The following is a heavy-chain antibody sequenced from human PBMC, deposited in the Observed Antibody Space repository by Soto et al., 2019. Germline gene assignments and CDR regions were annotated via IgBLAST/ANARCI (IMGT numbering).Heavy chain of an antibody. D-gene: IGHD1-7*01. Sequence: QVQLQESGPGLVKPSGTLSLTCAVSGGSFTSNNWWTWVRQPPGQGLEWIGEIYRTGSTNYNPSLKSRVTISLDKSDNQFSLKVTSLTAADTAVYYSASRDPGTSVDYWGQGTLVTVSS. CDR1: GGSFTSNNW. J-gene: IGHJ4*02. CDR2: IYRTGST. CDR3: ASRDPGTSVDY. V-gene: IGHV4-4*02.